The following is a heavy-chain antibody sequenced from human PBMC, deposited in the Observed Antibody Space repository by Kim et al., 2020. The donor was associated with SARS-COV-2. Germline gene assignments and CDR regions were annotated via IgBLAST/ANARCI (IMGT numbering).Heavy chain of an antibody. CDR1: GFTFSSHA. D-gene: IGHD3-10*01. CDR3: ARDEGREWFGELLPYGMDV. Sequence: GGSLRLSCAASGFTFSSHAMHWVRQAPGKGLEWVAIISYDGSNKYYADSVKGRFTISRDNSKNTLYMQMNSLRAEDTAVYYCARDEGREWFGELLPYGMDVWGQGTTVTVSS. CDR2: ISYDGSNK. J-gene: IGHJ6*02. V-gene: IGHV3-30-3*01.